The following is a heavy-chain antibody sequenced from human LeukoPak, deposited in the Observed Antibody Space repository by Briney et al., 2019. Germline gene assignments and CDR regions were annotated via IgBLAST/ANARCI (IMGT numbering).Heavy chain of an antibody. Sequence: GGSLRLSCAASGLTFSDHFMDWVRQAPGKGLEWVGRIRNRAKSYTTQYAPSVKDRFTISRDDSRNSLYLQMNSLKTEDTAVYFCARVGDYYDSRGYSTDAFDMWGQGTMVTVSS. J-gene: IGHJ3*02. CDR3: ARVGDYYDSRGYSTDAFDM. CDR2: IRNRAKSYTT. V-gene: IGHV3-72*01. D-gene: IGHD3-22*01. CDR1: GLTFSDHF.